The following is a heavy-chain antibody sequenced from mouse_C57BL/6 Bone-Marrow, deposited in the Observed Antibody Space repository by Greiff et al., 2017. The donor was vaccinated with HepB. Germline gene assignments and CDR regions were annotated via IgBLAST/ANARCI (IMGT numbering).Heavy chain of an antibody. Sequence: VHLVESGPELVKPGASVKISCKASGYAFSSSWMNWVKQRPGKGLEWIGRIYPGDGDTNYNGKFKGKATLTADKSSSTAYMQLSSLTSEDSAVYFCARRGYGSSNEGFVYWGQGTLVTVSA. D-gene: IGHD1-1*01. CDR2: IYPGDGDT. V-gene: IGHV1-82*01. CDR3: ARRGYGSSNEGFVY. J-gene: IGHJ3*01. CDR1: GYAFSSSW.